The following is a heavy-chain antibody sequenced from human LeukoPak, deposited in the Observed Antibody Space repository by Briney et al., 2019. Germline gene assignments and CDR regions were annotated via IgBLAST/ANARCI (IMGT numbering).Heavy chain of an antibody. V-gene: IGHV1-2*02. CDR2: INPNSGGT. D-gene: IGHD3-10*01. CDR3: ARATGDRAVIVQNDAFDI. CDR1: GYTFTGYY. Sequence: ASVKVSCKASGYTFTGYYMHWVRQAPGQGLEWMGWINPNSGGTNYAQKFQGRVAMTRDTSISTAYMELSRLRSDDTAVYYCARATGDRAVIVQNDAFDIWGQGTMVIVSS. J-gene: IGHJ3*02.